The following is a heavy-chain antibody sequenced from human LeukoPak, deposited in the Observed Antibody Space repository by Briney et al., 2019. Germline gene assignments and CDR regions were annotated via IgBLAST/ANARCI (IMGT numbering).Heavy chain of an antibody. CDR3: ARGQGGYQDWFDP. CDR2: MNPNSGNT. D-gene: IGHD2-15*01. V-gene: IGHV1-8*02. Sequence: ASVKVSCKASGYTFTGYYMHWVRQAPGQGLEWMGWMNPNSGNTGYAQKFQGRVTMTRNTSISTAYMELSSLRSEDTAVYYCARGQGGYQDWFDPWGQGTLVTVSS. J-gene: IGHJ5*02. CDR1: GYTFTGYY.